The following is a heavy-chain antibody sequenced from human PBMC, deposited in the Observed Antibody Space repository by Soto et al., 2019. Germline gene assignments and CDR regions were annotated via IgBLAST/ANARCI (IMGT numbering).Heavy chain of an antibody. CDR2: IKQDGSEK. D-gene: IGHD1-26*01. V-gene: IGHV3-7*05. J-gene: IGHJ4*02. CDR1: GFTFRTYG. CDR3: ASREMTSIWHSFYY. Sequence: EVHLVESGGGLVQPGGSLRLSCAASGFTFRTYGMSWVRQAPGKGLEWVASIKQDGSEKYYVDSVKGQFTISRDNAKNSLYLQMNSLRAEVTAGYYCASREMTSIWHSFYYWGQGTLVTVSP.